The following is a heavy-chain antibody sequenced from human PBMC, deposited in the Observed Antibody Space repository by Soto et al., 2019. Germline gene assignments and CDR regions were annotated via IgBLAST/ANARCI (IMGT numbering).Heavy chain of an antibody. V-gene: IGHV3-30-3*01. CDR3: ARDKSPYSSGWHNRHFDY. D-gene: IGHD6-19*01. Sequence: QVQLVESGGGVVQPGRSLRLSCAASGFTFSSYAMHWARQAPGKGLVWVAVMSYDGSNKYYADSVKGRFTISRDNSKNTLYLQMNSLRAEDTAVYYCARDKSPYSSGWHNRHFDYWGQGTLVTVSS. J-gene: IGHJ4*02. CDR1: GFTFSSYA. CDR2: MSYDGSNK.